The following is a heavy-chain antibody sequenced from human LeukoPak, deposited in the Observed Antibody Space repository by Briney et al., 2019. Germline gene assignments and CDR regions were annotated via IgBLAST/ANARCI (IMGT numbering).Heavy chain of an antibody. CDR2: IIPIFGTA. CDR1: GGSFSSYA. D-gene: IGHD6-6*01. J-gene: IGHJ5*02. Sequence: SVKVSCKASGGSFSSYAISWVRQAPGQGLEWMGGIIPIFGTANYAQKFQGRVTITADESTSTAYMELSSLRSEDTAVYYCAREGAARPNGRWFDPWGQGTLVTVSS. CDR3: AREGAARPNGRWFDP. V-gene: IGHV1-69*13.